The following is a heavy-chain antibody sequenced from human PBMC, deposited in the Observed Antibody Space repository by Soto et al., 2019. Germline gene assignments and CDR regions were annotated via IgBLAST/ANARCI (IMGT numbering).Heavy chain of an antibody. D-gene: IGHD2-2*01. CDR2: IWYDGSNE. V-gene: IGHV3-33*06. CDR3: AKGANCPLGEPPAMFRFDY. J-gene: IGHJ4*02. Sequence: QVQLVESGGGVVQPGRSLRLSCTASGFSFGTYGMHWVRQAPGKGLEWVAVIWYDGSNEYYADSVKGRFTMSRDNSKNTLYMQMNSLRAEDTALYYCAKGANCPLGEPPAMFRFDYWGQGSLVTVSS. CDR1: GFSFGTYG.